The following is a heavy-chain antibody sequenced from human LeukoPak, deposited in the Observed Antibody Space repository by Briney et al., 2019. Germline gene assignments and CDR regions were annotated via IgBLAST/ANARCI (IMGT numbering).Heavy chain of an antibody. CDR1: GYVFIDYA. V-gene: IGHV7-4-1*02. J-gene: IGHJ5*02. D-gene: IGHD2-2*01. CDR3: ARDPGDDSVVPGDP. Sequence: GASVKVSCKASGYVFIDYAINWERQAPGQGLEWMGWINTNTGNPTYAQGFTGRFVFSLDTSVSTTYLQISSLKAEDTAVYYCARDPGDDSVVPGDPWGQGTLVTVSS. CDR2: INTNTGNP.